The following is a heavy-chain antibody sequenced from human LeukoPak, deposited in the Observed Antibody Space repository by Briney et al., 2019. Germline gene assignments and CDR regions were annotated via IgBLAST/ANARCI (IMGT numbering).Heavy chain of an antibody. V-gene: IGHV1-46*01. CDR3: ARDLGDWNRATNWFDP. CDR1: GYTFTSYY. D-gene: IGHD1-1*01. J-gene: IGHJ5*02. CDR2: INPSGGST. Sequence: ASVKVSCRASGYTFTSYYMHWVRQAPGQGLEWMGIINPSGGSTSYAQKFQGRVTMTRDTSTSTVYMELSSLRSEDTAVYYCARDLGDWNRATNWFDPWGQGTLVTVSS.